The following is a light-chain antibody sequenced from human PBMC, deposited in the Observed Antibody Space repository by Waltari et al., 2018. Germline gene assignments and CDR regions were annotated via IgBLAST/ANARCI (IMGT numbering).Light chain of an antibody. J-gene: IGKJ2*01. CDR3: LQDYNYPRT. V-gene: IGKV1-9*01. Sequence: DIQLAQSPSFLSASVGDRVTITCRASQGISAYLAWYQLQPGKAPKLLIYGTSTLQSGVPSRFSGSGSETEFTLTISSLQPEDFATYYCLQDYNYPRTFGQGTKLEIK. CDR1: QGISAY. CDR2: GTS.